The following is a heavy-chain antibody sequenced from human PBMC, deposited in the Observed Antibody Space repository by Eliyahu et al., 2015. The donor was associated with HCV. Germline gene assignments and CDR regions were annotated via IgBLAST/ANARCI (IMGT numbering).Heavy chain of an antibody. V-gene: IGHV6-1*01. D-gene: IGHD1-26*01. CDR1: GDSVPSNSVA. CDR3: ARDQGREVGPITRGYYFDY. Sequence: QVQLQQSGPRLVKPSQTLSLTCAISGDSVPSNSVAWNWIRQSPSRGLEWLGRTYYRSKWYNDAAVSVKSRITINPDTSKNQFSLQLKSVTPEDTAVYYCARDQGREVGPITRGYYFDYWGQGALVTVSS. CDR2: TYYRSKWYN. J-gene: IGHJ4*02.